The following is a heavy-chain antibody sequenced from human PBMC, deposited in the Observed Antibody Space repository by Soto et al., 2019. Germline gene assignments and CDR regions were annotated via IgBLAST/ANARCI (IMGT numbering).Heavy chain of an antibody. CDR3: SRSPEVGVRGAY. J-gene: IGHJ4*02. Sequence: GGSLRLSCTGSGFPFSAYNINWVRQAPGKGLEWVSSITVGSSHIYQPNSMKGRFTISRDDAKNSVYLQIDSLRDEDAALYYCSRSPEVGVRGAYWGQGTLVTVSS. V-gene: IGHV3-21*01. CDR2: ITVGSSHI. D-gene: IGHD3-16*01. CDR1: GFPFSAYN.